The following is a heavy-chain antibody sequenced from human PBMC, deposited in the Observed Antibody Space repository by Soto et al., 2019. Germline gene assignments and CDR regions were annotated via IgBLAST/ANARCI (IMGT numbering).Heavy chain of an antibody. CDR3: ARNKQLYDVWSGSGHDYYYYGMDV. V-gene: IGHV1-69*13. CDR1: GGTFSSYA. D-gene: IGHD3-3*01. J-gene: IGHJ6*02. Sequence: GASVKVSCKASGGTFSSYAISWVRQAPGQGLEWMGGIIPIFGTANYAQKFQGRVTITADESTSTAYMELSSLRSEDTAVYYCARNKQLYDVWSGSGHDYYYYGMDVWGQGTTLTVSS. CDR2: IIPIFGTA.